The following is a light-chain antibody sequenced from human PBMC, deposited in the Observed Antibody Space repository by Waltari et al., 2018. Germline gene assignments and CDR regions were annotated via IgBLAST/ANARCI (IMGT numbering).Light chain of an antibody. Sequence: DIVMTQSPDSLAMSLGERATINFNSSQSVLYSANNKNYLAWYQQKPGQPPNLLIYWASTRESGVPDRFSGSGSGTDFTLTINSLQAEDVAVYYCQQYYTTPYTFGQGTKLEIK. CDR1: QSVLYSANNKNY. CDR2: WAS. CDR3: QQYYTTPYT. J-gene: IGKJ2*01. V-gene: IGKV4-1*01.